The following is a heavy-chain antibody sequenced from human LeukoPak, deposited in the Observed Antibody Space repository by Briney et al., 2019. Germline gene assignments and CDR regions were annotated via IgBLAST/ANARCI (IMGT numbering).Heavy chain of an antibody. CDR2: IKSSGETT. CDR3: AKRQHRWSSYYFDY. J-gene: IGHJ4*02. D-gene: IGHD2-21*01. Sequence: GGSLRLSCAASGFTFSTNAMGWVRQAPGKGLEWVSSIKSSGETTYYADSVKGRFTISRDNSKNTLYLQMNSLRAEDTAVYYCAKRQHRWSSYYFDYWGQGTLVTVSS. CDR1: GFTFSTNA. V-gene: IGHV3-23*01.